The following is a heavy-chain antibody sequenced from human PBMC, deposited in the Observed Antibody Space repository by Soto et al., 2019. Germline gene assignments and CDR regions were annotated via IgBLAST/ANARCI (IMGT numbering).Heavy chain of an antibody. CDR1: GYTFTSYA. Sequence: QVQLVQSGAEVKKPGASVRISCRTSGYTFTSYAITWLRHAPGQRLEWMGWINGGNGDTKYSQKFQDRLSITRDTSATTVSLGLSSLTSEATAIYYCARGPLSLYSADFRWGQGTLVTVSS. CDR2: INGGNGDT. D-gene: IGHD1-26*01. J-gene: IGHJ4*02. CDR3: ARGPLSLYSADFR. V-gene: IGHV1-3*01.